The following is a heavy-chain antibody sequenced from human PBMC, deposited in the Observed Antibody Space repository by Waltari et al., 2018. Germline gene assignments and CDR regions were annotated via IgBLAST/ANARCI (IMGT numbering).Heavy chain of an antibody. V-gene: IGHV4-34*01. CDR2: INHSGRT. J-gene: IGHJ4*02. CDR3: ARGQNCSGGSCYPYIDY. CDR1: GGSFSGYY. D-gene: IGHD2-15*01. Sequence: QVQLQQWGAGLLKPSETLSLTCAVYGGSFSGYYWSWIRQPPGKGLEWIGEINHSGRTNYNPSLKSRVTISVDTSKNQFSLKLSSVTAADTAVYYCARGQNCSGGSCYPYIDYWGQGTLVTVSS.